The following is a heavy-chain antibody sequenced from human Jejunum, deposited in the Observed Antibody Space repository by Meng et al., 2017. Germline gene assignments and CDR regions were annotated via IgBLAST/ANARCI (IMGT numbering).Heavy chain of an antibody. D-gene: IGHD5-12*01. CDR2: VNPADSEA. Sequence: GGSLRLSCKASGYSFTNYYIGWARQMPGRGLEWMGVVNPADSEALYSPSFQGRVTISVAKSITTAYLQWSRLEASDTALYYCAKRLSPGDGMDVWGQGTTVTVSS. J-gene: IGHJ6*02. V-gene: IGHV5-51*01. CDR1: GYSFTNYY. CDR3: AKRLSPGDGMDV.